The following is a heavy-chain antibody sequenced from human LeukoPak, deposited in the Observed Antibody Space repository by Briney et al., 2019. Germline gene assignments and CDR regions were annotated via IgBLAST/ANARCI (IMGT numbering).Heavy chain of an antibody. CDR3: ARGRRSDTAMVTSLNWFDP. J-gene: IGHJ5*02. D-gene: IGHD5-18*01. Sequence: PSETLSLTCTVSGGSISSYYWSWIRQPPGKGLEWIGYIYYSGSTNYNPSLKSRVTISVDTSKNQFSLKLSSVTAADTAVYYCARGRRSDTAMVTSLNWFDPWGQGTLVTVSS. CDR2: IYYSGST. V-gene: IGHV4-59*12. CDR1: GGSISSYY.